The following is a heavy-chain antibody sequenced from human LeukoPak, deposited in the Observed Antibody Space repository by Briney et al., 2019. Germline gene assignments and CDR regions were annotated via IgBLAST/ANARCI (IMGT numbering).Heavy chain of an antibody. D-gene: IGHD3-16*02. CDR1: GFTFSSYE. J-gene: IGHJ4*02. Sequence: GSLRLSCGASGFTFSSYEMNWVRQAPGKGLVGVSYISSSGSTIYYADSVKGRFTISRDNAKNSLYLQMNSLRAEDTAVYYCAKDRYRMEYYFDYWGQGTLVTVSS. V-gene: IGHV3-48*03. CDR3: AKDRYRMEYYFDY. CDR2: ISSSGSTI.